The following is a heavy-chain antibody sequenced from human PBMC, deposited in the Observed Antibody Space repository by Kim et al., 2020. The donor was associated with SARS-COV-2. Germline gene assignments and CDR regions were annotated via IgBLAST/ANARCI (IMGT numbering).Heavy chain of an antibody. CDR3: TRTGTLGFGAGTYSPPNS. CDR1: GFFVSGNY. Sequence: GGSLRLSCAASGFFVSGNYMSWVRQSARKGLEGVAVIYIGGNTFYADSVKGRFTISRANSKKTLYLQMSSLRAEATAVYYCTRTGTLGFGAGTYSPPNSWGQRTLVTVSS. J-gene: IGHJ4*02. D-gene: IGHD3-10*01. CDR2: IYIGGNT. V-gene: IGHV3-66*01.